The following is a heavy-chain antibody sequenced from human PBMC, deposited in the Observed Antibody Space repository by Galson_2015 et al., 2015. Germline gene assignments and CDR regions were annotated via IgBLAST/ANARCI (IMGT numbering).Heavy chain of an antibody. D-gene: IGHD4-17*01. CDR1: GFTFSLSA. V-gene: IGHV3-23*01. CDR3: AKGGDYDS. CDR2: LRGSGTAT. Sequence: SLRLSCAASGFTFSLSAMSWVRQAPGKGLEWVSALRGSGTATYYTDSVKGRFTISRDTSKNTLYLHMNSLTAADTAVYFCAKGGDYDSWGRGTLVTVSS. J-gene: IGHJ5*01.